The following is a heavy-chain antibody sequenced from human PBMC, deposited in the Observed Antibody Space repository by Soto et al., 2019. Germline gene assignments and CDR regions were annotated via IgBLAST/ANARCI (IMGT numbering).Heavy chain of an antibody. CDR2: INSDGSST. V-gene: IGHV3-74*01. Sequence: EVQLVESGGGLVQPGGSLRLSCAASGFTFSTYWIHWVRQAQGKGLVWVSRINSDGSSTNYADSVKGRFTISRDNAKNTLFLQMNSLRAEDTAVYYCARDRWGGGRDMDVWGQGTTVTVSS. D-gene: IGHD3-10*01. CDR3: ARDRWGGGRDMDV. CDR1: GFTFSTYW. J-gene: IGHJ6*02.